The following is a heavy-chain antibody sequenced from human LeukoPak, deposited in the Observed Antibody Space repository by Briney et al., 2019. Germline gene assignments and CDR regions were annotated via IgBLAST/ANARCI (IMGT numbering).Heavy chain of an antibody. Sequence: SRTLSLTCTVSGGSISSGSYYWNWIRQPAGKGLEWIGRIYTSGSTNYNPSLKSRVTISVDTSKNQFSLKLSSVTAADTAVYHCASGPTTGYYYYMDVWGKGTTVTVSS. CDR1: GGSISSGSYY. CDR2: IYTSGST. V-gene: IGHV4-61*02. CDR3: ASGPTTGYYYYMDV. J-gene: IGHJ6*03. D-gene: IGHD7-27*01.